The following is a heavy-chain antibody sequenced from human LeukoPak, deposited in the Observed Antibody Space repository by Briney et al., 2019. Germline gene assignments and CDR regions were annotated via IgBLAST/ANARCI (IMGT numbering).Heavy chain of an antibody. J-gene: IGHJ4*02. Sequence: GSLRLSCAASGFTFSSYAMSWVRQAPGKGLEWVSGISGSGGTTYYADSVRGRFTISRDSSRNTLYLQMNSLRAEDTAVYYCAKAAGSSGRYHLDYWGQGTLVTVSS. CDR1: GFTFSSYA. CDR3: AKAAGSSGRYHLDY. D-gene: IGHD6-19*01. CDR2: ISGSGGTT. V-gene: IGHV3-23*01.